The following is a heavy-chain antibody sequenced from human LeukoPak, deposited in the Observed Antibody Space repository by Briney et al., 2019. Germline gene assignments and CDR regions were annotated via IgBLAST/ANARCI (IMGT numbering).Heavy chain of an antibody. Sequence: SETLSLTCTVSGGSISSSGYYWGWVRQPPGMGLEWIGNTSDSGRTYYNPSLKSRVSISVDTSKNHFSLELSSVIPADTAVYYCARLQSNAREYCSGGSCYFSSWGQGTLLTVSS. CDR1: GGSISSSGYY. J-gene: IGHJ4*02. CDR2: TSDSGRT. D-gene: IGHD2-15*01. CDR3: ARLQSNAREYCSGGSCYFSS. V-gene: IGHV4-39*02.